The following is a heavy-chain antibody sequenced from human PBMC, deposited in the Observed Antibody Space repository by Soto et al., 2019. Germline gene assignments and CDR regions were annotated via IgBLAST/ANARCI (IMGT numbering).Heavy chain of an antibody. V-gene: IGHV1-18*01. CDR1: GYTFTSYG. Sequence: QVQLVQSGAEVKKPGASVKVSCKASGYTFTSYGVSWVRQAPGQGLEWMGWISAYNGDTNYAQKVQGRVTMPTDTSTSTAYRELRSLRSDDTAVYYCARDQGAGQYGMDVWGQGTTVTASS. D-gene: IGHD4-4*01. J-gene: IGHJ6*02. CDR3: ARDQGAGQYGMDV. CDR2: ISAYNGDT.